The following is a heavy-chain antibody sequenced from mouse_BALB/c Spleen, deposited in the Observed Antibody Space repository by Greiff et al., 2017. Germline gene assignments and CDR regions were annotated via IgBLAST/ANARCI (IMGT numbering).Heavy chain of an antibody. CDR3: ARLDY. V-gene: IGHV5-6*01. J-gene: IGHJ3*01. Sequence: EVKPMESGGDLVKPGGSLKLSCAASGFTFSSYGMSWVRQTPDKRLEWVATISSGGSYTYYPDSVKGRFTISRDNAKNTLYLQMSSLKSEDTAMYYCARLDYWGQGTLVTVSA. CDR1: GFTFSSYG. CDR2: ISSGGSYT.